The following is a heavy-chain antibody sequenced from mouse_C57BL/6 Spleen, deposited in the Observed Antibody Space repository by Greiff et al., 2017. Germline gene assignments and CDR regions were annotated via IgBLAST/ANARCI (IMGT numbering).Heavy chain of an antibody. CDR1: GFNIQDYY. V-gene: IGHV14-2*01. J-gene: IGHJ2*01. CDR2: IDPEDGET. D-gene: IGHD1-1*01. CDR3: AISDYYGSSSFDY. Sequence: EVKLVESGAELVKPGASVKLSCTASGFNIQDYYMHWVKQRTEQGLEWIGRIDPEDGETKYAPKFQGKATITADTTSNTAYLQLSSRTSEDTAVYYCAISDYYGSSSFDYWGQGTTLTVSS.